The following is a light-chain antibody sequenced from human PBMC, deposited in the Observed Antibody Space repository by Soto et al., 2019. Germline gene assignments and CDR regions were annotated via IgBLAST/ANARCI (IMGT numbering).Light chain of an antibody. CDR3: QQYSTNLYT. V-gene: IGKV1-5*01. Sequence: DIQMTQSPSTLSASVGDRVTITCRASQSIGTHLAWYQQKPGKAPEVLIYDASTLESGVPSSFSGSGSGTKCTLTISNLRPDDFATYYCQQYSTNLYTFGQGTKLELK. J-gene: IGKJ2*01. CDR1: QSIGTH. CDR2: DAS.